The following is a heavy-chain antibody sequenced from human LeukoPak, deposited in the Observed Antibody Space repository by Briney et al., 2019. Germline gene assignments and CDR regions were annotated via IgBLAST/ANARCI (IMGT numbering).Heavy chain of an antibody. CDR1: GLDFRKAW. V-gene: IGHV3-15*01. J-gene: IGHJ4*02. CDR2: IKSKTDGETI. D-gene: IGHD3-3*01. Sequence: PGGSLRLSCTVSGLDFRKAWFSWVRQVPGKGLEWVARIKSKTDGETIDYAAPVRGRFTISRDDSQNTLYLEMKSLKTEDTAVYYCTTGGGVLRFLGGQGTLVTVSS. CDR3: TTGGGVLRFL.